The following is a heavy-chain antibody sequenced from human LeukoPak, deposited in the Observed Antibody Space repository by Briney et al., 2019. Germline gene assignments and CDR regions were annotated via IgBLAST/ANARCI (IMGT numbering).Heavy chain of an antibody. Sequence: PGGSLRLSCAASGFTVSNNYMSWVRQAAGKGLEWVSVIYSGNSKYYADSVKGRFTISRDNSKNTVYLQMNSLRVEDTAVYYCARDFECSGGSCYSAYWGQGTLVTVSS. V-gene: IGHV3-53*01. CDR3: ARDFECSGGSCYSAY. J-gene: IGHJ4*02. CDR2: IYSGNSK. D-gene: IGHD2-15*01. CDR1: GFTVSNNY.